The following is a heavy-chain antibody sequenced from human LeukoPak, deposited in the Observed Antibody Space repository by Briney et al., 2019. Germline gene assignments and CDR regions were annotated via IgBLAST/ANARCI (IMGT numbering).Heavy chain of an antibody. D-gene: IGHD4-17*01. V-gene: IGHV1-18*04. Sequence: ASVKVSCKASGNTFTGYNLHWVRQAPGQGLEWMGWISAYNGNTNYAQKLQGRVTMTTDTSTSTAYMELRSLRSDDTAVYYCARGGDYVQMGLHYYYYMDVWGKGTTVTVSS. CDR2: ISAYNGNT. J-gene: IGHJ6*03. CDR3: ARGGDYVQMGLHYYYYMDV. CDR1: GNTFTGYN.